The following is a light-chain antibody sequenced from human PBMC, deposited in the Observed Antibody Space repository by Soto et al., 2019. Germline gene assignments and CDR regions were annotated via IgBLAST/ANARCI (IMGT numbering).Light chain of an antibody. CDR1: SSDVGGYNY. J-gene: IGLJ3*02. Sequence: QSALTQPASVSGSPGQSITISCTGTSSDVGGYNYVSWYQQHPGKAPKLMIYEVSNRPSGVSNRFSGSKSGNTASLTISGLKAEDEADYYCSSYTSGSTGVFGGGTKLTVL. CDR2: EVS. CDR3: SSYTSGSTGV. V-gene: IGLV2-14*01.